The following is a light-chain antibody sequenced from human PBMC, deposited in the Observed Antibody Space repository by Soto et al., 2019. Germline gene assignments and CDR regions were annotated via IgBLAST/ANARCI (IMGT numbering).Light chain of an antibody. CDR2: DVS. CDR3: SSYTSSSTVV. CDR1: SSDVGGYNY. Sequence: QSALTQPASVSGSPGQSITISCTGTSSDVGGYNYVSWYQQHPGKAPKLMIYDVSNRPSGVSNRFSGSKSGNTDSLTISGLQAEDEGDYYCSSYTSSSTVVFGGGTEVTVL. J-gene: IGLJ2*01. V-gene: IGLV2-14*01.